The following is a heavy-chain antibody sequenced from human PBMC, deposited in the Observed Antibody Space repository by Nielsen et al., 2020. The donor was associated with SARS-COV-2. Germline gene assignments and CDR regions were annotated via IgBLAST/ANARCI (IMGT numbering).Heavy chain of an antibody. D-gene: IGHD3-16*02. CDR1: ASISTYY. CDR3: ARQRSMISLGGIIGGAFDI. CDR2: IHYRGST. J-gene: IGHJ3*02. Sequence: SETLSLTCSASISTYYWSWIRQPPGQPLEWIGHIHYRGSTSYNPSLKSRVTISVDTSKIQFSLTLNSVTAADSAVYYCARQRSMISLGGIIGGAFDIWGQGTMVTVSS. V-gene: IGHV4-59*08.